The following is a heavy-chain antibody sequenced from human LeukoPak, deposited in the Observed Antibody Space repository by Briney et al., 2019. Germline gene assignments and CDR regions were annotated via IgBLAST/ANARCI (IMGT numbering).Heavy chain of an antibody. Sequence: GGSLRLSCAASGFTFSSYGMNWVRQAPGKGLEWVAFIRYDGSNKYYAASVNGRFTISRDNAKNTLYLQMNSLRADDAAAYYSAKVWPSGSSPPPDDAFDIWGQGTMVTVSS. J-gene: IGHJ3*02. CDR1: GFTFSSYG. CDR2: IRYDGSNK. V-gene: IGHV3-30*02. CDR3: AKVWPSGSSPPPDDAFDI. D-gene: IGHD1-26*01.